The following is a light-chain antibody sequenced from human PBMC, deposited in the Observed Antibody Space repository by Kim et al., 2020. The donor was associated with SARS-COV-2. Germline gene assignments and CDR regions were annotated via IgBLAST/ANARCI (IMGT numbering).Light chain of an antibody. CDR1: SSDVGGYNY. CDR3: CSYAGSYTNYV. CDR2: DVS. Sequence: QSVTISCTGTSSDVGGYNYVSWYQHHPGKVPKLMIYDVSKRPSGVPDRFSGCKSGNTASLTISGLQAEDEADYYCCSYAGSYTNYVFGTGTKVTVL. J-gene: IGLJ1*01. V-gene: IGLV2-11*01.